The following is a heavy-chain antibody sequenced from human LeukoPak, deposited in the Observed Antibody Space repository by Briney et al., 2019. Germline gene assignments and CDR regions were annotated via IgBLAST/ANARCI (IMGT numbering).Heavy chain of an antibody. CDR1: EFTFSAFW. D-gene: IGHD3-3*01. J-gene: IGHJ4*02. V-gene: IGHV3-7*01. Sequence: GGSLRLSCAASEFTFSAFWMSWVRQAPGKGLEWVANINQDGSAKYYVDSVKGRFTVSRDNAKNSLYLQTNSLRAEDTAVYYCARLWGDVTIFDFWGQGTLVTVSS. CDR3: ARLWGDVTIFDF. CDR2: INQDGSAK.